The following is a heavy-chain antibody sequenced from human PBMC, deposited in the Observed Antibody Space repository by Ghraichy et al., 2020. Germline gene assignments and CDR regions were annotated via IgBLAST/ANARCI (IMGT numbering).Heavy chain of an antibody. J-gene: IGHJ6*02. Sequence: GGSLRLSCAASGFTFSSYAMSWVRQAPGKGLEWVSAISGSGGSTYYADSVKGRFTISRDNSKNTLYLQMNSLRAEDTAVYYCAKGRKDELRFLEWADYYYYGMDVWGQGSTVTVSS. V-gene: IGHV3-23*01. CDR2: ISGSGGST. D-gene: IGHD3-3*01. CDR1: GFTFSSYA. CDR3: AKGRKDELRFLEWADYYYYGMDV.